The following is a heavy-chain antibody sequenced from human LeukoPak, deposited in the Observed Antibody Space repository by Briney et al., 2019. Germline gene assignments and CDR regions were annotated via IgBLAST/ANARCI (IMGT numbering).Heavy chain of an antibody. V-gene: IGHV3-23*01. J-gene: IGHJ5*02. Sequence: GGSLRLSCAASGFTFSTHAMSWVRQAPGKGLEWVSSISGSGGSTYYADSVKGRFTISKDTSKKTVHLQMNSLRAEDTAVYYCAKSGAQWLVQENWFDPRGQGTLVTVSS. CDR3: AKSGAQWLVQENWFDP. CDR2: ISGSGGST. CDR1: GFTFSTHA. D-gene: IGHD6-19*01.